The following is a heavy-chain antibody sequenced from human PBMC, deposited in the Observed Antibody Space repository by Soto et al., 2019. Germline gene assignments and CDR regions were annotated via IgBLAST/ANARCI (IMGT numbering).Heavy chain of an antibody. CDR3: ARDSGDRGFYYYGMDV. Sequence: SETLSLTCTVSGGSISGFYWSWIRQPPGKGLEWIGYIYNSGSTNYNPSLKSRVTISVDTSKNQFSLKLSSVTAADTAVYYCARDSGDRGFYYYGMDVWGQGTTVTVSS. CDR1: GGSISGFY. J-gene: IGHJ6*02. CDR2: IYNSGST. V-gene: IGHV4-59*12. D-gene: IGHD6-25*01.